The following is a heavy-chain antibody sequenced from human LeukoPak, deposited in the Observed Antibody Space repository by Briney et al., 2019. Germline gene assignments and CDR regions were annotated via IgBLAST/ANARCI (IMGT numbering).Heavy chain of an antibody. J-gene: IGHJ4*02. V-gene: IGHV3-53*01. D-gene: IGHD3-10*01. CDR3: AKCRGTATWYPSDF. CDR1: GFTVSSNY. Sequence: PGGSLSLSCAASGFTVSSNYLSWVRQPPGKGLEWVSTIYSGGSTYYADSVKGRFTISRDNSKNTLNLQMNSLRGEDTAIYYCAKCRGTATWYPSDFWGQGTLVTVSS. CDR2: IYSGGST.